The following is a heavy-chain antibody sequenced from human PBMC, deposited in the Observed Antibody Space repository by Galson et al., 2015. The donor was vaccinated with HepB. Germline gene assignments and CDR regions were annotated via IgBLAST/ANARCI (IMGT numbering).Heavy chain of an antibody. Sequence: SLRLSCAASGFTFSSYAMHWVRQTPGKGLEWVAVISYDGSNKYYADSVKGRFTISRDNSKNTLYLQMNSLRAEDTAVYYCARDPIYGGNSEDYYGMDVWGQGTTVTVSS. CDR2: ISYDGSNK. D-gene: IGHD4-23*01. J-gene: IGHJ6*02. CDR3: ARDPIYGGNSEDYYGMDV. V-gene: IGHV3-30-3*01. CDR1: GFTFSSYA.